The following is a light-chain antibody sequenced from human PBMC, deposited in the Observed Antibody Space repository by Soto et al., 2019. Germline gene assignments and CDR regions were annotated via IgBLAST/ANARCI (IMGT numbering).Light chain of an antibody. CDR3: SSFTSTNTVL. J-gene: IGLJ2*01. CDR2: NVS. CDR1: SSDVGGYNY. Sequence: QSVLTQPASVSGSPGQSITISCTGTSSDVGGYNYVSWYQQHPGKAPKLMIYNVSNRPSGVSNRFSGSKSGNTASLTISGLQAEDEGHYYCSSFTSTNTVLFGGGTKLTVL. V-gene: IGLV2-14*01.